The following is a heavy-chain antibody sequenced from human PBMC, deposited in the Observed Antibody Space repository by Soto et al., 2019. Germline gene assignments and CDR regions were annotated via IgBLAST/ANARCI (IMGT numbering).Heavy chain of an antibody. Sequence: TSETLSLTCTVSGGSISSYYWSWIRQPPGKGLKWIGYIYYSGSTNYNPSLKSRVTISVDTSKNQFSLKLSSVTAADTAVYYCARSIRKTMSHHHSHAIKNYCYMDVWGKGTTVTVSS. CDR3: ARSIRKTMSHHHSHAIKNYCYMDV. J-gene: IGHJ6*03. CDR1: GGSISSYY. V-gene: IGHV4-59*08. D-gene: IGHD3-10*02. CDR2: IYYSGST.